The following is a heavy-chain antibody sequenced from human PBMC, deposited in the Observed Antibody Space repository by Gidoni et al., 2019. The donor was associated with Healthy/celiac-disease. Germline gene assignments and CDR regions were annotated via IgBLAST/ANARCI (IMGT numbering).Heavy chain of an antibody. V-gene: IGHV4-39*07. J-gene: IGHJ4*02. CDR3: ARAEVGDNFQITYEYYFDY. CDR2: IYYSGST. CDR1: GGSISSSSYY. D-gene: IGHD1-26*01. Sequence: QLQLQESGPGLVKPSETLSLTCTVSGGSISSSSYYWGWIRQPPGKGLEWIGSIYYSGSTYYNPSLKSRVTISVDTSKNQFSLKLSSVTAADTAVYYCARAEVGDNFQITYEYYFDYWGQGTLVTVSS.